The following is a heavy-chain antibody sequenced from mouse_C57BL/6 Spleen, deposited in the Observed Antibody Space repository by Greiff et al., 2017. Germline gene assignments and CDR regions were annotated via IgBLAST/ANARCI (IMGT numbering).Heavy chain of an antibody. Sequence: EVQLVESGGGLVKPGGSLKLSCAASGFTFSDYGMHWVRQAPEKGLEWVAYISSGSSTIYYADTVKGRFTISRDNAKNTLFLQMTSLRSEDTAMYYCARDGYYVGYYAMDYWGQGTSVTVSS. V-gene: IGHV5-17*01. CDR2: ISSGSSTI. CDR3: ARDGYYVGYYAMDY. CDR1: GFTFSDYG. D-gene: IGHD2-3*01. J-gene: IGHJ4*01.